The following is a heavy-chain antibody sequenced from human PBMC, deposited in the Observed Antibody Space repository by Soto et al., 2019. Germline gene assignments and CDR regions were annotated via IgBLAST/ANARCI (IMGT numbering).Heavy chain of an antibody. CDR2: ISGYNGNR. V-gene: IGHV1-18*01. J-gene: IGHJ4*02. CDR1: GYTFSSYG. Sequence: ASVKVSCKSSGYTFSSYGISWLRQAPGQGPEWMGWISGYNGNRNYAQKFQGRVTMTTDTSTNTAYMEVRNLRSDDTAVYYCARDGAAGQGRAFACWGQGTPVTVSS. D-gene: IGHD6-13*01. CDR3: ARDGAAGQGRAFAC.